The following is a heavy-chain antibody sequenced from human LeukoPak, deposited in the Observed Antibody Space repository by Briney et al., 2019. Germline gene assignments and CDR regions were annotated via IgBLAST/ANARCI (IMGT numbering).Heavy chain of an antibody. Sequence: PGGSLRLSCAASGFTFSNAGMSWVRQAPGKGLEWVSAISGSGGSTYYADSVKGRFTISRDNSKNTLYLQMNSLRAEDTAVYYCSIMRALSGYSPAFYYSRRGTLVTVSS. CDR3: SIMRALSGYSPAFYY. V-gene: IGHV3-23*01. CDR2: ISGSGGST. CDR1: GFTFSNAG. J-gene: IGHJ4*02. D-gene: IGHD5-12*01.